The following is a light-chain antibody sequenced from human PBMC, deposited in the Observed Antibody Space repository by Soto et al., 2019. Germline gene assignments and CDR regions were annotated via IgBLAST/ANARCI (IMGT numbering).Light chain of an antibody. J-gene: IGLJ1*01. V-gene: IGLV2-8*01. Sequence: QSALTQPPSASGSPGQSVTISCTGTSSDVGGYNYVSWYQQHPGKAPKLMIYEVSKRPSGVPDRFSGSKSGNTASLTVSGLQAEDEAGYYCSSYAGSNNRYVFGTGTKLTVL. CDR2: EVS. CDR1: SSDVGGYNY. CDR3: SSYAGSNNRYV.